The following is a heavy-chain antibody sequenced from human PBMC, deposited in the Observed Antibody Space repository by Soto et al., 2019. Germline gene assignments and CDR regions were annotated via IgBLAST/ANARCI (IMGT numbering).Heavy chain of an antibody. CDR2: IIPIFGTA. V-gene: IGHV1-69*06. CDR1: GGTFSSYA. CDR3: ARGSTGSSLYEGYYDYGMDV. J-gene: IGHJ6*02. Sequence: SVKVSCKASGGTFSSYAISWVRQAPGQGLEWMGGIIPIFGTANYAQKFQGRVTITADKSTSTAYMELSSLRSEDTAVYYCARGSTGSSLYEGYYDYGMDVWGQGTTVTVSS. D-gene: IGHD6-13*01.